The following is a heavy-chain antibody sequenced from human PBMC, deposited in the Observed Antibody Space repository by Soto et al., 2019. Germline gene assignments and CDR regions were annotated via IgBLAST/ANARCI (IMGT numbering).Heavy chain of an antibody. CDR2: IIPICGTA. J-gene: IGHJ5*02. V-gene: IGHV1-69*01. Sequence: QVQLLQSGAEVKKPGSSVKVSCKASGGTFSSYAISWVRQAPGQGLEWMGGIIPICGTANYAQKFQGRVTITADESTSTAYMELSSLRSEDTAVYYCARGANGQLVPGGWCDPWGQGTLVTVSS. D-gene: IGHD6-6*01. CDR1: GGTFSSYA. CDR3: ARGANGQLVPGGWCDP.